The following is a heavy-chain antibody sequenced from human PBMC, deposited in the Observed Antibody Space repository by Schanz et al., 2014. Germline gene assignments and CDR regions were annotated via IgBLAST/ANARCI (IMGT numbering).Heavy chain of an antibody. D-gene: IGHD1-26*01. CDR3: AKYGTGKGVSFEY. CDR1: GFTFSTYA. V-gene: IGHV3-23*04. CDR2: ISGSGVIT. J-gene: IGHJ4*02. Sequence: EVQLVESGGGLVQPGGSLRLSCATSGFTFSTYAMSWVRQAPGKGLEWVSGISGSGVITYYEDSVKGRFTISRDNSKNTLYLQMNSLTAEDTAVYYCAKYGTGKGVSFEYWGQGTLVTVSS.